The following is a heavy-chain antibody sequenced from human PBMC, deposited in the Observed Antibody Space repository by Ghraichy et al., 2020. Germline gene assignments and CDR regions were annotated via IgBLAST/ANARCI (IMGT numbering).Heavy chain of an antibody. CDR2: IYHSGST. Sequence: SQTLSLTCAVSGYSISSGYYWGWIRQPPGKGLEWIGSIYHSGSTYYNPSLKSRVTISVDTSKNQFSLKLSSVTAADTAVYYCARVTRLVRSGLYWYFDLWGRGTLVTVSS. CDR1: GYSISSGYY. V-gene: IGHV4-38-2*01. D-gene: IGHD6-6*01. J-gene: IGHJ2*01. CDR3: ARVTRLVRSGLYWYFDL.